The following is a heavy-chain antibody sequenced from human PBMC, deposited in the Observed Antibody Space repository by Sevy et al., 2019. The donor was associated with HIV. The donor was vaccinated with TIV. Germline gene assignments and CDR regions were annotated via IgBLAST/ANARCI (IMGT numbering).Heavy chain of an antibody. V-gene: IGHV5-51*01. CDR2: IYPGDSDT. J-gene: IGHJ5*02. CDR1: GYSFTSYW. Sequence: GESLKISCKGSGYSFTSYWIGWVRQMPGKGLEWMGIIYPGDSDTRHSPSFQGQVTISADKSISTAYLQWSSLKASDTAMYYCARHEGGYDFWSGDTNWFDPWGQGTLVTVSS. CDR3: ARHEGGYDFWSGDTNWFDP. D-gene: IGHD3-3*01.